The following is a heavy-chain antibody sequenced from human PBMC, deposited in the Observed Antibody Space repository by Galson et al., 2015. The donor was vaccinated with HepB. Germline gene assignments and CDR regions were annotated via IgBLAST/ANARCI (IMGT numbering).Heavy chain of an antibody. Sequence: SLRLSCAASGFSFSVSAMHWVRQASGKGLEWVGRIRTKPNNYATAYAASVKGRFTISRDDSKNTAYLQMNSLKTEDTAVYYCTQWLAGSTIDYWGQGTLVTVSS. D-gene: IGHD6-19*01. CDR1: GFSFSVSA. CDR2: IRTKPNNYAT. V-gene: IGHV3-73*01. CDR3: TQWLAGSTIDY. J-gene: IGHJ4*02.